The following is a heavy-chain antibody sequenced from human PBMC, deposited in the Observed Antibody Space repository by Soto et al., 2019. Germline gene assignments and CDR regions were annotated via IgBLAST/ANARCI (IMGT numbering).Heavy chain of an antibody. D-gene: IGHD2-8*01. CDR1: GYSFTDYH. CDR3: ARGDSTDCSNGVCSFFYNHDMDV. Sequence: ASVKFSCKASGYSFTDYHIHWVRQAPGQGLEWLGRINPKSGGTSTAQKFQGWVTMTTDTSISTASMELTRLASDDTAIYYCARGDSTDCSNGVCSFFYNHDMDVWGQGTTVTVSS. CDR2: INPKSGGT. J-gene: IGHJ6*02. V-gene: IGHV1-2*04.